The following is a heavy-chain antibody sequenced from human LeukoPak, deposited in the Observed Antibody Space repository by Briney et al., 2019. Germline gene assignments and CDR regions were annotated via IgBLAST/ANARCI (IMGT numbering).Heavy chain of an antibody. CDR1: GYSFTNYW. J-gene: IGHJ5*02. V-gene: IGHV5-51*01. CDR2: IYPGDSDT. CDR3: ARCSRSREQLVLGNWFDP. D-gene: IGHD6-6*01. Sequence: GESLKISCKGSGYSFTNYWIGWVRQMPGKGLEWMGIIYPGDSDTRYSPSFQGQVTISADKSISTAYLQWSSLKASDTAMYYCARCSRSREQLVLGNWFDPWGQGTLVTVSS.